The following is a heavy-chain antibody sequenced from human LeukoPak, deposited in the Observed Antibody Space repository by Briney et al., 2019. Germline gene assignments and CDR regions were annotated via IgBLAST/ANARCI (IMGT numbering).Heavy chain of an antibody. CDR2: FTSSSVAT. J-gene: IGHJ4*02. CDR1: GFTLSSYA. D-gene: IGHD5-18*01. CDR3: ARDLGYNYGHNPYRFDY. V-gene: IGHV3-23*01. Sequence: GGSLRLSCAASGFTLSSYAMSWVRQAPGKGLEWVSAFTSSSVATYYADSVKGRFTISRDNSKNTLYLQMNSLRADDTAVYYCARDLGYNYGHNPYRFDYWGQGTLVIVSS.